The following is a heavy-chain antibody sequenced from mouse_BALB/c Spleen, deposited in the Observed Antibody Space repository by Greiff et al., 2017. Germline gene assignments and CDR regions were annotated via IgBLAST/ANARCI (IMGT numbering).Heavy chain of an antibody. CDR3: ARGGITTSYAMDY. D-gene: IGHD2-4*01. CDR2: IWAGGST. Sequence: VQLQQSGPGLVAPSQSLSITCTVSGFSLTSYGVHWVRQPPGKGLEWLGVIWAGGSTNYNSALMSRLSISKDNSKSQVFLKMNSLQTDDTAMYYCARGGITTSYAMDYWGQGTSVTVSS. CDR1: GFSLTSYG. J-gene: IGHJ4*01. V-gene: IGHV2-9*02.